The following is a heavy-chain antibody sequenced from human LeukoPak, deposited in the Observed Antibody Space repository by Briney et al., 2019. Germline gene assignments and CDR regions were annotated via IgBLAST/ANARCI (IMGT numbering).Heavy chain of an antibody. J-gene: IGHJ4*01. CDR3: ATYSSGWYEAFDY. CDR1: GFTFSSYE. D-gene: IGHD6-19*01. V-gene: IGHV3-48*03. CDR2: ISSSGSNI. Sequence: PGGSLRLSCAASGFTFSSYEMNWVRQAPGKGLEWVSYISSSGSNIYYAHSVKGLFTISRDNAKNSLYLQMNSQRAEDTAVYYCATYSSGWYEAFDYWGQGTLVTVSS.